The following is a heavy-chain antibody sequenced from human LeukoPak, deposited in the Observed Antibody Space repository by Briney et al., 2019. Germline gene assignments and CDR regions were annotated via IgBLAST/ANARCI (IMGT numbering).Heavy chain of an antibody. CDR2: ISYDGTRP. D-gene: IGHD4-17*01. J-gene: IGHJ2*01. CDR3: AKGAVTTLKNWYLDL. V-gene: IGHV3-30*18. CDR1: GFTLSNYG. Sequence: GGSLRLSCAASGFTLSNYGIHWVRRAPGKGLEWVAVISYDGTRPYYTDSVKGHFTISRDNSKNTVYLQMSTLRADDTAVYYCAKGAVTTLKNWYLDLWGRGTLVTVSS.